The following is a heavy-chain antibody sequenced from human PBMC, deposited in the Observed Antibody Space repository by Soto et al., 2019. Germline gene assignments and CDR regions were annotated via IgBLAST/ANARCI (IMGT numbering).Heavy chain of an antibody. CDR2: ISAYNGNT. D-gene: IGHD1-1*01. Sequence: GASVKVSCKASGYTFTTYGINWVRQAPGQGLEWMGWISAYNGNTNYAQKLQGRVTMTTDTSTSTAYMELRSLRSDDTAVYYCARVWVGTTFAYYYGMDFWGQGTTVTVSS. CDR1: GYTFTTYG. CDR3: ARVWVGTTFAYYYGMDF. V-gene: IGHV1-18*01. J-gene: IGHJ6*02.